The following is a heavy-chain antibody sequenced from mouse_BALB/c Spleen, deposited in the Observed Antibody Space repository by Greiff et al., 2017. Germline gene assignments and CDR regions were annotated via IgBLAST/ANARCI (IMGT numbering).Heavy chain of an antibody. CDR3: AREYYGSSYGFAY. Sequence: EVMLVESGGGLVQPGGSLRLSCATSGFTFSDFYMEWVRQPPGKRLEWIAASRNKANDYTTEYSASVKGRFIVSRDTSQSILYLQMNALRAEDTAIYDCAREYYGSSYGFAYWGQGTLVTVSA. D-gene: IGHD1-1*01. J-gene: IGHJ3*01. CDR1: GFTFSDFY. V-gene: IGHV7-1*02. CDR2: SRNKANDYTT.